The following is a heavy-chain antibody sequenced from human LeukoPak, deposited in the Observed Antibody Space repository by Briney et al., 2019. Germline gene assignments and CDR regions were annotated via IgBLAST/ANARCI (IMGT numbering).Heavy chain of an antibody. J-gene: IGHJ4*02. CDR1: GFTFSSFA. D-gene: IGHD4-17*01. CDR2: ISGSGGST. V-gene: IGHV3-23*01. CDR3: AKARSSTVTTSFDY. Sequence: GGSLRLSCAASGFTFSSFAMTWVRQAPGEGLEWVSTISGSGGSTYYADSVKGRFTISRDNSKNTLYLQMNSLRAEDTAVYYCAKARSSTVTTSFDYWGQGTLVTVFS.